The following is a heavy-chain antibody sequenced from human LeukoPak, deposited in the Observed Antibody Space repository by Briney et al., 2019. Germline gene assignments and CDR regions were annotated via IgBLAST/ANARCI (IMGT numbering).Heavy chain of an antibody. CDR3: ARDLGSYCSNGVCSLGWFDP. V-gene: IGHV3-74*01. J-gene: IGHJ5*02. Sequence: PGGSLRLSCAASGFTLSSVWMHWVRQVPGKGLEWVSRSNPDGSATNYADSVKGRFTISRDNSKSTLYLQMNSLRAEDTAVYYCARDLGSYCSNGVCSLGWFDPWGQGTLVTVSS. D-gene: IGHD2-8*01. CDR1: GFTLSSVW. CDR2: SNPDGSAT.